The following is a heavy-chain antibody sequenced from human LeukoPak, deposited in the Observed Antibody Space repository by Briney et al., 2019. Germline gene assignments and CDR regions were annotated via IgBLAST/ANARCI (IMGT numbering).Heavy chain of an antibody. CDR3: ARYNNGPSDY. D-gene: IGHD2-8*01. J-gene: IGHJ4*02. CDR1: GFTFNNHW. V-gene: IGHV3-7*01. CDR2: IKEDGGET. Sequence: GGSLRLSCTVSGFTFNNHWMSWVRQAPGKGLEWVANIKEDGGETSYLDSVKGRFAISRDNARNSLYLQMDNLRVEDTDVYYCARYNNGPSDYWGQGTLVTVSS.